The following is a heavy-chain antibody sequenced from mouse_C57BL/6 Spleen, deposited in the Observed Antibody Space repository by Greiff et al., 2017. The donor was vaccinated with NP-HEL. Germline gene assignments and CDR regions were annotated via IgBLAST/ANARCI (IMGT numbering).Heavy chain of an antibody. Sequence: QVQLQQPGAELVKPGASVKMSCKASGYTFTSYWITWVKQRPGQGLEWIGDIYPGSGSTNYNEKFKSKATLTVDPSSSTAYMQLSSMTSEDSAVYYFARIGWLRRVFAYWGQGTLVTVSA. CDR2: IYPGSGST. CDR3: ARIGWLRRVFAY. D-gene: IGHD2-2*01. J-gene: IGHJ3*01. CDR1: GYTFTSYW. V-gene: IGHV1-55*01.